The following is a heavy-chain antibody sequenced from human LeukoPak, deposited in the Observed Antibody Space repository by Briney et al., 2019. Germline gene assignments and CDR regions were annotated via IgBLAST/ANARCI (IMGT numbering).Heavy chain of an antibody. CDR1: GGSISSYY. Sequence: KSSETLSLTCTVSGGSISSYYWSWIRQPPGKGLEWIGYIYYSGSTNYNPSLKSRVTISVDTSKNQFSLKLSSVTAADTAVYYCARETLLWFGELYYYYGMDVWGQGTTVTVSS. J-gene: IGHJ6*02. CDR2: IYYSGST. D-gene: IGHD3-10*01. V-gene: IGHV4-59*01. CDR3: ARETLLWFGELYYYYGMDV.